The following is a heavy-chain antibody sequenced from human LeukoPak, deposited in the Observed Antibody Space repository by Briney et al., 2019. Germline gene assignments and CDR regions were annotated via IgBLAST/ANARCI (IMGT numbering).Heavy chain of an antibody. CDR1: GDSISSADYY. D-gene: IGHD1-26*01. Sequence: PSETLSLACTVSGDSISSADYYWTWIRQPPGKGLELVGFIYYSGSTKYNPSLKSRVTISAATSKTQFSLRLSYATAADTAVYYCARDRGWSWANYYYYYMDVWGKGTTVTVSS. CDR3: ARDRGWSWANYYYYYMDV. CDR2: IYYSGST. J-gene: IGHJ6*03. V-gene: IGHV4-30-4*08.